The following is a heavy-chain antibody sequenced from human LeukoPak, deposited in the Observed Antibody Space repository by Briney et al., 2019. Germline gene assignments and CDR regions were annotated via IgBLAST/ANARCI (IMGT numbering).Heavy chain of an antibody. D-gene: IGHD3-22*01. J-gene: IGHJ4*02. CDR3: ARPHDSSGYTIGY. Sequence: GGSLRLSCAASGFTFSSYWMHWVRQAPGKGLVWVSRINSDESSTCYADSVKGRFTISRDNAKNTLSLQMNSLRAEDTVVYYCARPHDSSGYTIGYWGQGTLVTVSS. V-gene: IGHV3-74*01. CDR1: GFTFSSYW. CDR2: INSDESST.